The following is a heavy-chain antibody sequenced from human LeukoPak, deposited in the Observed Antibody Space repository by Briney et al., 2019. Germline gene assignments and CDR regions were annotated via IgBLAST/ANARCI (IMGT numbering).Heavy chain of an antibody. J-gene: IGHJ3*02. Sequence: GGSLRLSCAASGLTVSSNYMSWVRQAPGKGLEWVSVIYSGGSTYYADSVKGRFTISRDNAKNSLYLQMNSLRAEDTAVYYCARENGSYYSTGATDAFDIWGQGTMVTVSS. D-gene: IGHD1-26*01. CDR2: IYSGGST. CDR3: ARENGSYYSTGATDAFDI. CDR1: GLTVSSNY. V-gene: IGHV3-53*01.